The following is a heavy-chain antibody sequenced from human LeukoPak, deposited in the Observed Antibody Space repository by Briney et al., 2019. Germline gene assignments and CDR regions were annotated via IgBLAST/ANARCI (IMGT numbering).Heavy chain of an antibody. D-gene: IGHD3-22*01. Sequence: PSETLSLTCTVSGYSISSGYYWGWIRQPPGKGLEWIGNIYHSGSTYYNPSLKSRVTISVDTSKNQFSLKLSSATAADTAVYYCARVSTMIVVVIHNWFDPWGQGTLVTVSS. V-gene: IGHV4-38-2*02. CDR1: GYSISSGYY. CDR3: ARVSTMIVVVIHNWFDP. J-gene: IGHJ5*02. CDR2: IYHSGST.